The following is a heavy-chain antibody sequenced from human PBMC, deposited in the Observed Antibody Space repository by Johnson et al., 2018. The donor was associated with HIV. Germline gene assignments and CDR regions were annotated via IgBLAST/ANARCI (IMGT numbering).Heavy chain of an antibody. CDR3: ATDVSWELKSAFDV. Sequence: QVQVVESGGGLVQPGGSLRLSCAASGFTFSSYDMHWVRQATGKGLEWVAVISYDGSNKYYVDSVKGRFTISRDNAKNSLYLQIDSLRAEDTAMYYCATDVSWELKSAFDVWGQGTMVTVSS. J-gene: IGHJ3*01. CDR1: GFTFSSYD. D-gene: IGHD3-10*01. CDR2: ISYDGSNK. V-gene: IGHV3-30*03.